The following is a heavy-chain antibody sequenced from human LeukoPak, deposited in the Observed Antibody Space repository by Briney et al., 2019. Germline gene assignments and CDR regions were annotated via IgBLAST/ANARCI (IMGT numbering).Heavy chain of an antibody. CDR2: IYTRGST. CDR3: ARHGRGYSYGWFDY. V-gene: IGHV4-4*07. CDR1: GGSISSYY. D-gene: IGHD5-18*01. Sequence: PSETLSLTCTVSGGSISSYYWSWIRQPAGKGLEWIGRIYTRGSTNYNPSLKSRVTMSVDTSKNQFSLKLSSVTAADTAVYYCARHGRGYSYGWFDYWGQGTLVTVSS. J-gene: IGHJ4*02.